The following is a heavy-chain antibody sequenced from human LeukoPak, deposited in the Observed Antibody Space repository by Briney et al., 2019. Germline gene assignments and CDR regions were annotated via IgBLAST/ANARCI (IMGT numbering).Heavy chain of an antibody. D-gene: IGHD3-10*01. Sequence: GGSLRLSCAASEFTFSDYYMSWFRQAPGKGLEWISDISSGADTIRYADSVKGRFTISRDNAKNSLYLQMNSLRAEDTAVYYCARVSYDSGSYLDSWGQGTLVTVSS. CDR3: ARVSYDSGSYLDS. V-gene: IGHV3-11*01. J-gene: IGHJ5*01. CDR2: ISSGADTI. CDR1: EFTFSDYY.